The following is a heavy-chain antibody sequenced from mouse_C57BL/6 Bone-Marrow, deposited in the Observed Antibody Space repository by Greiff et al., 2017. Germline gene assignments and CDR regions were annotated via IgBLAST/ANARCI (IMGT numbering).Heavy chain of an antibody. Sequence: EVQLQQSGPELVKPGASVKISCKASGYTFTDYYMNWVKQSHGKSLEWIGDINPNNGGTSYNQKFKGKATLTVDKSSSTAYMELRSLTSEDSAVYYCARWDYYGSSRGFDYWGQGTTLTVSS. D-gene: IGHD1-1*01. V-gene: IGHV1-26*01. CDR3: ARWDYYGSSRGFDY. CDR2: INPNNGGT. CDR1: GYTFTDYY. J-gene: IGHJ2*01.